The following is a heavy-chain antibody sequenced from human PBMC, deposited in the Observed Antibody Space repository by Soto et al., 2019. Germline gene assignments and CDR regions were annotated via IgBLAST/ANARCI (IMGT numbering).Heavy chain of an antibody. J-gene: IGHJ3*02. CDR2: IWYDGSNK. V-gene: IGHV3-33*01. CDR1: GFTFSSYG. CDR3: ARLRGTYYGPTYDAFDI. Sequence: ESGGGVVQPGRSLRLSCAASGFTFSSYGMHWVRQAPGKGLEWVAVIWYDGSNKYYADSVKGRFTISRDNYKNTLYLQMNSLRAEDTAVYYCARLRGTYYGPTYDAFDIWGQGTMVTVSS. D-gene: IGHD3-10*01.